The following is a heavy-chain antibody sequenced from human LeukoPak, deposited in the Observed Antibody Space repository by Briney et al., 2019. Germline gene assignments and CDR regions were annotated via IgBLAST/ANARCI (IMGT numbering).Heavy chain of an antibody. CDR1: GFTFTDYY. CDR2: ISGGSRTM. Sequence: GGSLRLSCAASGFTFTDYYMNWIRQAPGKGLEWVSSISGGSRTMHYADSVKGRFTTSRDNAKNSLFLQMNSLRAEDTAVYYCAKDLVGATHTPLYWGQGTLVTVSS. CDR3: AKDLVGATHTPLY. D-gene: IGHD1-26*01. V-gene: IGHV3-11*01. J-gene: IGHJ4*02.